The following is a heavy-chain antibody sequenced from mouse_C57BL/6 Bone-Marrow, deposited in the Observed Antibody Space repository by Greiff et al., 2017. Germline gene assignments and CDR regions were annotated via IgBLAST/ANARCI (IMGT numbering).Heavy chain of an antibody. CDR3: ASYGNYEYFDV. CDR2: IGPGSGST. V-gene: IGHV1-77*01. D-gene: IGHD2-1*01. Sequence: QVQLQQSGAELVKPGASVKISCKASGYTFTDYYINWVKQRPGQGLAWIGKIGPGSGSTYYNEKFKSKATLTADKCPSTAYMQLGSLTSEDSAVYFCASYGNYEYFDVCGTGTTVTVSS. CDR1: GYTFTDYY. J-gene: IGHJ1*03.